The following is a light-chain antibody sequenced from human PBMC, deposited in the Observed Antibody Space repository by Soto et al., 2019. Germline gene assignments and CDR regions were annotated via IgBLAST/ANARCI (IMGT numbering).Light chain of an antibody. Sequence: DIQMTQSPSTLSASVGDRVTITCRASQSISSWLAWYQQKPGKAPKLLIYDASSLETGVPSRFSGSGSGTEFTLTISSLQPADFATYYCQQYNSYSGTFGGGTKVEIK. V-gene: IGKV1-5*01. CDR1: QSISSW. CDR2: DAS. J-gene: IGKJ4*01. CDR3: QQYNSYSGT.